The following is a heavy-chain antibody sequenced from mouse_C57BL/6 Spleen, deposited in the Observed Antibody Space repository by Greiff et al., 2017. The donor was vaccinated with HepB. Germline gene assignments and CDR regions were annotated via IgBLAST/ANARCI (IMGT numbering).Heavy chain of an antibody. J-gene: IGHJ3*01. CDR2: IYPSDSET. Sequence: QVHVKQPGAELVRPGSSVKLSCKASGYTFTSYWMDWVKQRPGQGLEWIGNIYPSDSETHYNQKFKDKATLTVDKSSSTAYMQLSSLTSEDSAVYYCARIYYGKREGFAYWGQGTLVTVSA. CDR3: ARIYYGKREGFAY. V-gene: IGHV1-61*01. CDR1: GYTFTSYW. D-gene: IGHD2-1*01.